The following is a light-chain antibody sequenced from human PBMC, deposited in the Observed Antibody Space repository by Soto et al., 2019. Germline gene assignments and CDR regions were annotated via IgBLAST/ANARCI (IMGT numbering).Light chain of an antibody. CDR2: DVS. Sequence: QSALNQPASVTGSPVHSIAISCKRTSSDVGGYNSVSWYQQYPGKAPKLMIHDVSNRPSGVSDRFSGSKSGNTASLTISGLQAEDEADYYCSSWTSSSSYVFGSGTKVTVL. J-gene: IGLJ1*01. CDR3: SSWTSSSSYV. V-gene: IGLV2-14*01. CDR1: SSDVGGYNS.